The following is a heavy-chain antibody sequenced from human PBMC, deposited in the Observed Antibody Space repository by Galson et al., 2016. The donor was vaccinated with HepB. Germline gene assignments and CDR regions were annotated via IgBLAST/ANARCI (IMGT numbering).Heavy chain of an antibody. Sequence: SLRLSCAASGFTFNNYPMHWVRQAPGKGLEWVAVIWYDGSNKYYADSVRGRFTVSRDSSRDTVDLQMNNLRAEDTAMYFCARDLGVRGYGREPRDAYDLWGQGTMVSVSS. CDR2: IWYDGSNK. V-gene: IGHV3-33*08. CDR3: ARDLGVRGYGREPRDAYDL. D-gene: IGHD3-10*01. J-gene: IGHJ3*01. CDR1: GFTFNNYP.